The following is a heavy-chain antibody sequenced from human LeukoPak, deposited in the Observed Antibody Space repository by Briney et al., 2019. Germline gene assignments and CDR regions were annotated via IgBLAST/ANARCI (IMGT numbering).Heavy chain of an antibody. CDR2: IEQDGSEK. V-gene: IGHV3-7*01. Sequence: PGGSLRLSCAASGFTFSNYWMSWVRQAPGKGLEWVANIEQDGSEKYYVNSVKGRFTISRDNAKNTLYLQMNSLRAEDTAVYYCARDSKGRGSRLLGYWGQGTLVTVSS. J-gene: IGHJ4*02. CDR3: ARDSKGRGSRLLGY. CDR1: GFTFSNYW. D-gene: IGHD3-16*01.